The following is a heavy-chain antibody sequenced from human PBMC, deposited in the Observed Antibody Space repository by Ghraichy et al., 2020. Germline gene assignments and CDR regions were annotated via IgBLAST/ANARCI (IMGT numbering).Heavy chain of an antibody. Sequence: GGSLRLSCTASGFTFSSYAMSWVRQAPGKGLEWVSAISGSGDSTYCADSVKGRFTISRDSSKKTVYLQMNSLRAEDTAVYYCAKVSFDPWGQGTLVTVSS. J-gene: IGHJ5*02. CDR1: GFTFSSYA. CDR2: ISGSGDST. CDR3: AKVSFDP. V-gene: IGHV3-23*01.